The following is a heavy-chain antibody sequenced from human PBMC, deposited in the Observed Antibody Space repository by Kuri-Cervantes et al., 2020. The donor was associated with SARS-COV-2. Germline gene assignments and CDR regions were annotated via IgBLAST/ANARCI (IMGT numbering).Heavy chain of an antibody. D-gene: IGHD2-15*01. J-gene: IGHJ4*02. CDR1: GFSLNTVGVG. CDR2: VFWDDNK. Sequence: SGPTLVKPSQTLTLTCSFSGFSLNTVGVGVGWIRQPPGKALEWVALVFWDDNKHFRPSLKTRVTITKDTSTNQVVLTMTNMDPVDTATYYCAQIGSCSGGSCFYSKSHLDYWGQGTRVTVSS. CDR3: AQIGSCSGGSCFYSKSHLDY. V-gene: IGHV2-5*02.